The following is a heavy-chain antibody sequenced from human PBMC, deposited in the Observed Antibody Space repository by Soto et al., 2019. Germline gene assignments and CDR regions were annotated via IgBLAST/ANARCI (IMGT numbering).Heavy chain of an antibody. V-gene: IGHV3-7*03. Sequence: GGSLRLSCAACGFSFSTYWMSWVRQVPGTGLEWVANIKADGSETYYVDSVRGRLTISRDNAKTSLYLQMNSLRAEDTAVYYCAKGGHIDFCGQGTLVTVSS. J-gene: IGHJ4*02. CDR3: AKGGHIDF. D-gene: IGHD3-16*01. CDR1: GFSFSTYW. CDR2: IKADGSET.